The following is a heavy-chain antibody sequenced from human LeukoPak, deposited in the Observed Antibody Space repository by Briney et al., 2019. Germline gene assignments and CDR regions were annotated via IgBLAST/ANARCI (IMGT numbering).Heavy chain of an antibody. V-gene: IGHV4-39*07. CDR2: VTYSGST. Sequence: SESLSLTCIVSGGSITNNNYYWGWIRQPPGKGLEWIGSVTYSGSTYYNPSLKSRVTISVDTSKNQFSLKLSSVTAADTAVYYCARVQDPGIAVAGTDGAFDYWGQGTLVTVSS. CDR1: GGSITNNNYY. J-gene: IGHJ4*02. D-gene: IGHD6-19*01. CDR3: ARVQDPGIAVAGTDGAFDY.